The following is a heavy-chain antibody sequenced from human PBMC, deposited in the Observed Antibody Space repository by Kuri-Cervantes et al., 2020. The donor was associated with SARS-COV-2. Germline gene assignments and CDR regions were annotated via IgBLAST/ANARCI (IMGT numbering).Heavy chain of an antibody. CDR1: GGSISSSGHY. V-gene: IGHV4-61*08. CDR3: ARGGYGDYLS. D-gene: IGHD4-17*01. CDR2: IYYSGST. Sequence: SETLSLTCSVSGGSISSSGHYWGWVRQPPGKGLEWIGYIYYSGSTNYNPSLKSRVTISVDTSKNQFSLKLSSVTAADTAVYYCARGGYGDYLSWGQGTLVTVSS. J-gene: IGHJ5*02.